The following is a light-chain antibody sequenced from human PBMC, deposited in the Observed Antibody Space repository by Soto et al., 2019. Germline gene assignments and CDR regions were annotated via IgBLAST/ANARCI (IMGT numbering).Light chain of an antibody. CDR1: QAVNTR. CDR3: HRRQSWPRT. J-gene: IGKJ1*01. CDR2: LAS. V-gene: IGKV3-11*01. Sequence: EIVVTQSPATLSSFPGDRVTLSCRASQAVNTRLAWYQHKPGQAPRLLIYLASNRAAGVPARFSGSGSGTDFTLTISDVEPEDFAVYYCHRRQSWPRTFGQGTKVDIK.